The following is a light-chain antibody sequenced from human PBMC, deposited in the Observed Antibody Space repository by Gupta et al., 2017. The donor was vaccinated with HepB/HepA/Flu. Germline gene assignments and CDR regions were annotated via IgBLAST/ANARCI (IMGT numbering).Light chain of an antibody. CDR1: QDISKS. J-gene: IGKJ4*01. Sequence: DVQLTQSPSSLSASVGDRVTITCQASQDISKSLNWYQQKPGKAPKFLIYASSKLVTGVPSRFIGRGSGTDLTLTISSLQPEDIATYFCQQYDLMMTFGGGTKVQI. CDR2: ASS. CDR3: QQYDLMMT. V-gene: IGKV1-33*01.